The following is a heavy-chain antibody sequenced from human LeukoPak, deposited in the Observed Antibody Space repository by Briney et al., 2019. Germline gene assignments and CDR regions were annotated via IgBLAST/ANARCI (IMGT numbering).Heavy chain of an antibody. CDR3: ARDRGGSGLFDY. CDR1: GGSISSGSYY. V-gene: IGHV4-61*02. CDR2: IYTSGST. Sequence: SETLSLTCTVSGGSISSGSYYWSWIRQPAGKGLEWIGRIYTSGSTNYNPSLKSRVTISVDTSKNQFSLKLSSVTAADTAVYCCARDRGGSGLFDYWGQGTLVTVSS. D-gene: IGHD1-26*01. J-gene: IGHJ4*02.